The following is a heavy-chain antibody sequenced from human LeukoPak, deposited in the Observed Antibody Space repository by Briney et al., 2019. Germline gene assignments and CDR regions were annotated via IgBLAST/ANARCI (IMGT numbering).Heavy chain of an antibody. V-gene: IGHV4-31*03. J-gene: IGHJ5*02. Sequence: SETLSLTCTVSGGSISSGGYYWSWIRQHPGKGLEWIVYIYYSGSTYYNPSLKSRVTISVDTSKNQFSLKLSSVTAADTAVYYCARYLIHCSSTSCYENWFDPWGQGTLVTVSS. CDR1: GGSISSGGYY. CDR3: ARYLIHCSSTSCYENWFDP. CDR2: IYYSGST. D-gene: IGHD2-2*01.